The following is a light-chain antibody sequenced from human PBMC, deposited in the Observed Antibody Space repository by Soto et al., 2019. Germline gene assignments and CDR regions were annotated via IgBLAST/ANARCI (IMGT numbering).Light chain of an antibody. CDR2: EVS. CDR1: SSDVGKYDY. J-gene: IGLJ1*01. Sequence: QSALTQPPSASGSPGQSVTISCTGTSSDVGKYDYVSWFQHHPGKAPKLIIYEVSKRPSGVPDRFSGSKSGSTASLTVSGLQTEDEDDYYCNSYVAGTNVFGNVTKVTVL. CDR3: NSYVAGTNV. V-gene: IGLV2-8*01.